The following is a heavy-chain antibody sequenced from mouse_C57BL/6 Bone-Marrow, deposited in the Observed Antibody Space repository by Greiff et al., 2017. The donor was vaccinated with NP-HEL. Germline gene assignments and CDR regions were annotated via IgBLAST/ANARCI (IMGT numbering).Heavy chain of an antibody. Sequence: EVKLVESGGGLVQPGGSLKLSCAASGFTFSDYYMYWVRQTPEKRLEWVAYISNGGGSTYYPDTVKGRFTISIDNAKNTLYLQMSRMKSEDTAMYYCARQGGLLLFAYWGQGTLVTVSA. J-gene: IGHJ3*01. CDR3: ARQGGLLLFAY. D-gene: IGHD1-2*01. CDR1: GFTFSDYY. CDR2: ISNGGGST. V-gene: IGHV5-12*01.